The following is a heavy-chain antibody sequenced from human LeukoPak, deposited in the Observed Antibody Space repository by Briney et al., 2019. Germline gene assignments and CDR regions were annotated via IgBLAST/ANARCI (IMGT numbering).Heavy chain of an antibody. D-gene: IGHD3-16*01. CDR1: GFSFSIYG. J-gene: IGHJ6*02. V-gene: IGHV3-23*01. CDR3: AKTRGHDMDV. Sequence: GGSLRLSCAASGFSFSIYGMSWVRQAPGEGLDWVSAIRGSAAGGGTYYADSGKGRFTTARDNSQNTLYLQMSSLRAEDTAVYYWAKTRGHDMDVWGQGTTVIVSS. CDR2: IRGSAAGGGT.